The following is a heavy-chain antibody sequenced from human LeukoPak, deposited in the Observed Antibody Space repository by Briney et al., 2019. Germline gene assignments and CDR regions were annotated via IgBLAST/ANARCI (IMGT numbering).Heavy chain of an antibody. D-gene: IGHD6-6*01. CDR2: INHSGST. CDR1: GGSFSGYY. Sequence: SETLSLTCAVYGGSFSGYYWSWIRQPPGKGLEWIGEINHSGSTNYNPSLKSRVTISVAPSKNQFSLKLSSVTAADTAVYYCARGAARPPRSFDYWGQGTLVTVSS. CDR3: ARGAARPPRSFDY. J-gene: IGHJ4*02. V-gene: IGHV4-34*01.